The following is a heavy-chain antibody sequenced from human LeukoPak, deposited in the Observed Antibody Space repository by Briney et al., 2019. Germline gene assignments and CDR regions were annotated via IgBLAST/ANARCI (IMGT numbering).Heavy chain of an antibody. V-gene: IGHV3-23*01. J-gene: IGHJ4*02. D-gene: IGHD3-22*01. CDR2: IRGTGGNT. CDR3: AECQGLIDPFDF. CDR1: GFNFINNA. Sequence: GGSLRLSCAASGFNFINNAMSWVRQAPGKGLEWVSSIRGTGGNTYYADSVKGRFTISRDNSKNTLYLQMNSLRAEDTAIYYCAECQGLIDPFDFWAREPSSPSPQ.